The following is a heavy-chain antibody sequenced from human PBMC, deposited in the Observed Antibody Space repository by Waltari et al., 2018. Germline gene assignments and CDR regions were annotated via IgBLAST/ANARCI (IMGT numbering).Heavy chain of an antibody. CDR3: VRGKLGFCTGSSCHLDL. J-gene: IGHJ5*02. V-gene: IGHV4-59*11. D-gene: IGHD2-8*02. Sequence: QVQVQESGPGLVKPSETVSLTCTVSGDSISNHFWTWIRQPPEKGLEWIGNIHYSGTTNYNPSLKSRVAISLDTSKNHLSLRLDSVTAADTALDFCVRGKLGFCTGSSCHLDLWGRGTLVTVSS. CDR1: GDSISNHF. CDR2: IHYSGTT.